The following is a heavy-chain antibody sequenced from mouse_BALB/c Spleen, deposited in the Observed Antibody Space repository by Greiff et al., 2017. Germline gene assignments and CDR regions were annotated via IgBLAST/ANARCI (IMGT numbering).Heavy chain of an antibody. J-gene: IGHJ4*01. D-gene: IGHD1-1*01. Sequence: QVQLKQSGAELMKPGASVKISCKATGYTFSSYWIEWVKQRPGHGLEWIGEILPGSGSTNYNEKFKGKATFTADTSSNTAYMQLSSLTSEDAAVYYCARAVERCYYAMDYWGQGTSVTVSS. CDR3: ARAVERCYYAMDY. CDR1: GYTFSSYW. V-gene: IGHV1-9*01. CDR2: ILPGSGST.